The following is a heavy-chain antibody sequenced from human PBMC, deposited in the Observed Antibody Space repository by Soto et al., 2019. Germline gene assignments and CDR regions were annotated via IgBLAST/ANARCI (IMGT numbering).Heavy chain of an antibody. CDR1: GFTFDDYA. Sequence: EVQLVESGGGLVQPGRSLRLSCAASGFTFDDYAMHWVRQAPGKGLEWVSGISWNSVTMGYADSVKGRFTISRDNAKNYLFLQMNSLRAEDTVLYYCVKDSCSSTSCSGDYWGQGTLVTVSS. CDR2: ISWNSVTM. CDR3: VKDSCSSTSCSGDY. V-gene: IGHV3-9*01. D-gene: IGHD2-2*01. J-gene: IGHJ4*02.